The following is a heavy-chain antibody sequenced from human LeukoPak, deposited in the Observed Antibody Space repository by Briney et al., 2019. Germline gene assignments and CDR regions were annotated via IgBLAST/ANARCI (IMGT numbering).Heavy chain of an antibody. Sequence: SETLSLTCTVSGGSISSGGYYWSWIRQHPGKGLEWIGYIYYSGSTYYNPSLKSRVTISVDTSKNQFSLKLSSVTAADTAVYYCARGGGIVVPAVSDAFDIWGQGTTVTVSS. J-gene: IGHJ3*02. D-gene: IGHD2-2*01. CDR2: IYYSGST. CDR1: GGSISSGGYY. V-gene: IGHV4-31*03. CDR3: ARGGGIVVPAVSDAFDI.